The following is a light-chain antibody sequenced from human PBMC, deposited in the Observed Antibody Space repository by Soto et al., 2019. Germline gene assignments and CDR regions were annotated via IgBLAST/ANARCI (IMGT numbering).Light chain of an antibody. CDR3: KSYAGSNTYV. J-gene: IGLJ1*01. V-gene: IGLV2-8*01. CDR1: KSDLGVYDF. Sequence: QSVLTQAPSASGTPGQSVTISCTGTKSDLGVYDFVSWYQHHPGKAPRLIIYEVVQRPSGVPDRFSGSKSGNTASLTVSGLQAADEADYFRKSYAGSNTYVFGRGTKVTVL. CDR2: EVV.